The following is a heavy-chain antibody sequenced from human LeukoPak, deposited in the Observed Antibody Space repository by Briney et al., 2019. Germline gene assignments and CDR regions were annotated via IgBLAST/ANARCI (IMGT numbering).Heavy chain of an antibody. V-gene: IGHV4-39*01. J-gene: IGHJ4*02. CDR3: ARLSMVRGQNFDY. CDR1: GGSISSSSYY. D-gene: IGHD3-10*01. CDR2: IYYSGST. Sequence: SETLSLTCTVSGGSISSSSYYRGWIRQPPGKGLEWIGSIYYSGSTYYNPSLKSRVTISVDTSKNQFSLKLSSVTAADTAVYYCARLSMVRGQNFDYWGQGTLVTVSS.